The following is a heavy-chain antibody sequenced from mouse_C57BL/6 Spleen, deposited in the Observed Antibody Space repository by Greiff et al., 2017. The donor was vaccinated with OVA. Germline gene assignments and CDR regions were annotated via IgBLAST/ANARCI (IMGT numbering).Heavy chain of an antibody. CDR2: IHPNRGST. D-gene: IGHD2-4*01. V-gene: IGHV1-64*01. CDR1: GYTFTSYW. J-gene: IGHJ2*01. CDR3: ARRGDDYDYFDY. Sequence: VQLQQPGAELVKPGASVKLSCKASGYTFTSYWLHWVKQRPGQGLEWIGMIHPNRGSTNYNEKFKSKATLTVDKSSSTAYWQLSSLTSEDSAVYYCARRGDDYDYFDYWGQGTTLTVSS.